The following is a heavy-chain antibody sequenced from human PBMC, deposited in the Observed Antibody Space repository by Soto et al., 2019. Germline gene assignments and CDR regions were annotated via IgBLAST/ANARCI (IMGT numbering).Heavy chain of an antibody. CDR2: ISSSSSSI. CDR3: TGYCSSTSCHPLY. V-gene: IGHV3-48*01. CDR1: GFTFSSYS. Sequence: EVPLVESGGGLVQPGGSLRLSCAASGFTFSSYSMNWVRQAPGKGLEWVSYISSSSSSIYYADSVKGRFTISRDNAKKSLYLQMNSLRAEDTAVYYCTGYCSSTSCHPLYWGQGTLVTVSS. J-gene: IGHJ4*02. D-gene: IGHD2-2*01.